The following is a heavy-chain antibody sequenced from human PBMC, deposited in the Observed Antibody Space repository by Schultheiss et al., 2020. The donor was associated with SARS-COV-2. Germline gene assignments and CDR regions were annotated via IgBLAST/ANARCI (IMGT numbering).Heavy chain of an antibody. Sequence: SETLSITCTVSGGSISSYYWSWIRQPPGKGLEWIGYIYYSGSTNYNPSLKSRVTISVDTSKNQFSLKLSSVTAADTAVYYCARVTGTTARNWFDPWGQGTLVTVSS. V-gene: IGHV4-59*08. CDR1: GGSISSYY. J-gene: IGHJ5*02. CDR2: IYYSGST. D-gene: IGHD1-7*01. CDR3: ARVTGTTARNWFDP.